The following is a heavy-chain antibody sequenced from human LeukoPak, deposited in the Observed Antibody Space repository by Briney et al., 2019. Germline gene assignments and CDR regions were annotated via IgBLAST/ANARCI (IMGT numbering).Heavy chain of an antibody. CDR3: ARDSVWSGYYYYFDY. V-gene: IGHV4-31*03. D-gene: IGHD3-3*01. CDR1: GGSISSGGYY. CDR2: IYYSGST. J-gene: IGHJ4*02. Sequence: PSETLSLTCTVSGGSISSGGYYWSWIRQHPGKGLEWIGYIYYSGSTYYNPSLKSRVTISVDTSKNQFSLKLSSVTAADTAVYYCARDSVWSGYYYYFDYWGRGTLVTVSS.